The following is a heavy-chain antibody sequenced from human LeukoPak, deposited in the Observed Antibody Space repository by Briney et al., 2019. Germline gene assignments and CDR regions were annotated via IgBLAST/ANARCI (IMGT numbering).Heavy chain of an antibody. CDR1: GFTFSSYG. J-gene: IGHJ1*01. V-gene: IGHV3-30*02. D-gene: IGHD1-26*01. Sequence: RGSLRPSCAASGFTFSSYGMHWVRQAPGKGLEWVAFIRYDGGNKYYADSVKGRFTISRDNSKNTLYLQMNSLRAEDTAVYYCAKARVGDTTSGDWGQGRLATVSS. CDR2: IRYDGGNK. CDR3: AKARVGDTTSGD.